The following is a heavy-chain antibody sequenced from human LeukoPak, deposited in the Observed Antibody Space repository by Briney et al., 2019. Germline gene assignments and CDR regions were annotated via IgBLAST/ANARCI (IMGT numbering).Heavy chain of an antibody. CDR1: GFTFSSYW. CDR2: IKQDGSEK. J-gene: IGHJ4*02. Sequence: HPGGSLRLSCAASGFTFSSYWMSWVRQAPGKGLEWVANIKQDGSEKYYVDSVKGRFTISRDNAKNSLYLQMNSLRAEDTAVYYCATINSAYDYVWGSYRYMAYWGQGTLVTVSS. CDR3: ATINSAYDYVWGSYRYMAY. D-gene: IGHD3-16*02. V-gene: IGHV3-7*01.